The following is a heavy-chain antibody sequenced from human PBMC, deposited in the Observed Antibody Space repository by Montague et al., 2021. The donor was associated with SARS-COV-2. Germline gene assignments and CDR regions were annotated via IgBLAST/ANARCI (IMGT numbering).Heavy chain of an antibody. Sequence: TLSLTCTVSGGSISSGSYYWSWIRQPAGKGLEWIGHIYTSGSTNYNPSRKSRVTIAVDTSKNQFSLKLSSVTAADTAVYYCARILVTYTDVGSGNRDIYDFDIWGQGTLVTVSS. CDR3: ARILVTYTDVGSGNRDIYDFDI. J-gene: IGHJ3*02. CDR2: IYTSGST. CDR1: GGSISSGSYY. V-gene: IGHV4-61*09. D-gene: IGHD3-3*01.